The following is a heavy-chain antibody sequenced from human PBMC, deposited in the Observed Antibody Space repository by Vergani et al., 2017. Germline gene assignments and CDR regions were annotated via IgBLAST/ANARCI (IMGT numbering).Heavy chain of an antibody. V-gene: IGHV4-39*07. J-gene: IGHJ6*02. CDR2: IYYSGST. Sequence: QLQLQESGPGLVKPSETLSLTCTVSGGSISSSSYYWGWIRQPPGKGLEWIGSIYYSGSTYYNPSLKSRVTISVDTSKNQFSLKLSSVTAADTAVYYCARDRGGEYYYDSSGYYYDYGMDVWGQGP. CDR3: ARDRGGEYYYDSSGYYYDYGMDV. CDR1: GGSISSSSYY. D-gene: IGHD3-22*01.